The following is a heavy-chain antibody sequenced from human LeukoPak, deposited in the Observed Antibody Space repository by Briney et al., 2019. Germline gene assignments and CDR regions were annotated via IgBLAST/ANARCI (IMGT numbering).Heavy chain of an antibody. Sequence: ASVKVSCKASGYSFTSYDINWVRQAPGQGLEWMAIINPGDGSTTYAQKFQGRVTMTRDTSTSTVYMELSSLRSEDTAMYYCARDGGLCSSASCYALYWGQGTLVTVSS. CDR3: ARDGGLCSSASCYALY. V-gene: IGHV1-46*01. J-gene: IGHJ4*02. D-gene: IGHD2-2*01. CDR2: INPGDGST. CDR1: GYSFTSYD.